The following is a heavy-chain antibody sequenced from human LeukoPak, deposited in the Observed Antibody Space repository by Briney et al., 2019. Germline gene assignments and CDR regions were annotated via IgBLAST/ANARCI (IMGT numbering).Heavy chain of an antibody. CDR1: GFIFDSYI. Sequence: GGSLRLSCAASGFIFDSYIMTWVRQAPGKGLEWVSYISSNSRTIYYADFVKGRFTISRDNDKNALYLQMNSLRAEDTAVYYCARVIKSGSYYNYLDYWGQGTLVTVSS. CDR2: ISSNSRTI. D-gene: IGHD1-26*01. J-gene: IGHJ4*02. CDR3: ARVIKSGSYYNYLDY. V-gene: IGHV3-48*01.